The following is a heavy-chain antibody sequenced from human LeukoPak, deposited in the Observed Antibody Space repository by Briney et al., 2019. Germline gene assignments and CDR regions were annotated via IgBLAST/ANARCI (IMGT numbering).Heavy chain of an antibody. V-gene: IGHV4-31*03. D-gene: IGHD6-19*01. CDR3: ARDYIALPGTFDP. CDR2: IYYSGST. Sequence: SETLSLTCTVSGGSISSGGYSWSWIRQHPGKGLEWIGYIYYSGSTYYNPSLKSRVTISVDTSKNQFSLKLSSVTAADSAVYYCARDYIALPGTFDPWGQGTLVTVSS. J-gene: IGHJ5*02. CDR1: GGSISSGGYS.